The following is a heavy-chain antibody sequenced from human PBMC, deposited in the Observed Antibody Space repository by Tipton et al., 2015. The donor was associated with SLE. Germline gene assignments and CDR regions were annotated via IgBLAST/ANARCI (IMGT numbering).Heavy chain of an antibody. J-gene: IGHJ4*02. V-gene: IGHV3-7*01. CDR2: INQDGSER. Sequence: SLRLSCVASGFTFSSYWMSWVRQSPGKGLEWVANINQDGSERYYVDSVKGRFTISRDNAKNSLYLQMNSLRAEDTALYYCARGGPGGSYLDYWGQGTLVTVSS. CDR1: GFTFSSYW. D-gene: IGHD1-26*01. CDR3: ARGGPGGSYLDY.